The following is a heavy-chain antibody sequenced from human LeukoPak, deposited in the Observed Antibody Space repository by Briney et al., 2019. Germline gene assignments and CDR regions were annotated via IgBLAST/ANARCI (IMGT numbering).Heavy chain of an antibody. Sequence: ASVKVSCKAPGFTFTSSAMQWVRQARGQRLEWIGWIVVGSGNTNYAQKFQERVTITRDMSTSTAYMELSSLRSEDTAVYYCAALNYGDYVDYWGQGTLVTVSS. D-gene: IGHD4-17*01. CDR3: AALNYGDYVDY. V-gene: IGHV1-58*02. J-gene: IGHJ4*02. CDR1: GFTFTSSA. CDR2: IVVGSGNT.